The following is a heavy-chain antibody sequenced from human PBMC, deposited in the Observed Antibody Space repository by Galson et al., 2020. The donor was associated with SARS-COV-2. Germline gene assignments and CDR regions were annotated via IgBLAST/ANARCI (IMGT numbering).Heavy chain of an antibody. D-gene: IGHD2-15*01. V-gene: IGHV4-39*01. CDR3: ARRRGGSSWCDF. CDR1: GGSMSSSNYY. J-gene: IGHJ4*02. CDR2: AYYGGTN. Sequence: ASETLSLTCTVSGGSMSSSNYYWGCIRQPPGKELEWIGNAYYGGTNYYNPSLESRVTISVDKSNNQVSLRLSAVTAADTAIYCCARRRGGSSWCDFWGQGTLVTVSS.